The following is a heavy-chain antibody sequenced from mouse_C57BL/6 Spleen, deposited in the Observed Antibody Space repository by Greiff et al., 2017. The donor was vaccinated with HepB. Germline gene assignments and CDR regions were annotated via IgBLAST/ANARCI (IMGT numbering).Heavy chain of an antibody. CDR1: GFSLTSYG. CDR3: ARARPDSSGYYAMDY. J-gene: IGHJ4*01. D-gene: IGHD3-2*02. Sequence: VQRVESGPGLVQPSQSLSITCTVSGFSLTSYGVHWVRQSPGKGLEWLGVIWSGGSTDYNAAFISRLSISKDNSKSQVFFKMNSLQADDTAIYYCARARPDSSGYYAMDYWGQGTSVTVSS. CDR2: IWSGGST. V-gene: IGHV2-2*01.